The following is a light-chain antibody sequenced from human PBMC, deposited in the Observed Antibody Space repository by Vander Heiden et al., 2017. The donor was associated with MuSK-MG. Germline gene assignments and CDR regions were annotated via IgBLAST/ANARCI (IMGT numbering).Light chain of an antibody. CDR1: NIGSKS. V-gene: IGLV3-21*01. CDR2: YDS. CDR3: QVWESSSDHHVV. J-gene: IGLJ2*01. Sequence: SYVLTQPPSVSVTPGKTARITCGGNNIGSKSVHWYQQKPGQAPVLVIYYDSDRPSGIPERFSGSNSGNTATLTISRVEAGDEADYYCQVWESSSDHHVVFGGGTKLTVL.